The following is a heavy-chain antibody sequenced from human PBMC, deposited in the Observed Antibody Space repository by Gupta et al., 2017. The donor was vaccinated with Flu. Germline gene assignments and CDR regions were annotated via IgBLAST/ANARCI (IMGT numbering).Heavy chain of an antibody. CDR3: ARASLIRGVSRPYGMDV. J-gene: IGHJ6*02. V-gene: IGHV3-11*01. Sequence: QEQLVESGGGLVKPGGSLRLSCAASGFSFSDYYMRWVRQAAGEGLEWVSYISPSGNIIQYADSVNGRFTISKDNAENLMYLQMNNLRAEDTAVYYCARASLIRGVSRPYGMDVWGQGTTVTVSS. CDR2: ISPSGNII. CDR1: GFSFSDYY. D-gene: IGHD3-10*01.